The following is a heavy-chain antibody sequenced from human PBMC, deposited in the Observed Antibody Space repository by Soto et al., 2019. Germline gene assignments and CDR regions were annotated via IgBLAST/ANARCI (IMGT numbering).Heavy chain of an antibody. CDR2: IIPILGIA. Sequence: QVQLVQSGAEVKKPGSSVKVSCKASGGTFSSYTISWVRQAPGQGLEWMGRIIPILGIANYAQKFQGRVTITADKSTSTAYMELSSLRSEDTAVYYCASGYSSGWMLYYYYYGMDVWGQGTTVTVSS. D-gene: IGHD6-19*01. J-gene: IGHJ6*02. CDR1: GGTFSSYT. V-gene: IGHV1-69*02. CDR3: ASGYSSGWMLYYYYYGMDV.